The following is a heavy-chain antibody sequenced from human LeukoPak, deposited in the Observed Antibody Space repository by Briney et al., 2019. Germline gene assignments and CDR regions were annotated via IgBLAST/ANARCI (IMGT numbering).Heavy chain of an antibody. CDR2: IYYSGST. CDR3: ARDRSISWFYY. D-gene: IGHD6-13*01. J-gene: IGHJ4*02. V-gene: IGHV4-61*01. CDR1: GASVSTGSYY. Sequence: SETLSLTCTVSGASVSTGSYYWSWIRQPPGKGLEWIGSIYYSGSTNYNPPLKSRVTLSLDTSKNQFSLKLSSVTAADTAVYYCARDRSISWFYYWGQGTLVTVSS.